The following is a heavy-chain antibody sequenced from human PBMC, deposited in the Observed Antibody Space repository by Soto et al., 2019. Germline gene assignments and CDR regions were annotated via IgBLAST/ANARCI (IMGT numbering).Heavy chain of an antibody. Sequence: PGGSLRLSCAASGFTFSSYSMSWVRQAPGKGLEWVSHITARGGTTSYADSVKGRFTISRDTSRNTMYLQMNSLGAEDTAVYYRAKCIQVNWNQDAFHIWGQGTMVTVSS. V-gene: IGHV3-23*01. CDR2: ITARGGTT. CDR3: AKCIQVNWNQDAFHI. J-gene: IGHJ3*02. D-gene: IGHD1-1*01. CDR1: GFTFSSYS.